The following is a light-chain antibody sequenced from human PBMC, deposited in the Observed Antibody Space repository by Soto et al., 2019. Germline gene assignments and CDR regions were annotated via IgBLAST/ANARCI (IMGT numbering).Light chain of an antibody. Sequence: DIQMTQSPTSLSASVGDRVTITCRASQGIRNYVAWYQQIPGKAPKLLIYAASTLQSGVPSRFSCSGSGTDISLTINGLPPDEVETYSCPKYSSGPVFGPGTKVEIK. J-gene: IGKJ3*01. CDR1: QGIRNY. V-gene: IGKV1-27*01. CDR3: PKYSSGPV. CDR2: AAS.